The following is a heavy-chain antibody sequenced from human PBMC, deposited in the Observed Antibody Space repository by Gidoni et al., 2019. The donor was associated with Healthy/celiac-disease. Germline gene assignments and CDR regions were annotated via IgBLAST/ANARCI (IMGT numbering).Heavy chain of an antibody. CDR1: GGSISSGSYY. CDR2: IYTSGST. Sequence: QVQLQESGPGLVKPSQTLSLTCTVSGGSISSGSYYWRWIRQPAGKGLEWIGRIYTSGSTHYNPSLKSRVTMSVDTSKNQFSLKLSSVTAADTAVYYCARGNGDYGGIDYWGQGTLVTVSS. CDR3: ARGNGDYGGIDY. V-gene: IGHV4-61*02. D-gene: IGHD4-17*01. J-gene: IGHJ4*02.